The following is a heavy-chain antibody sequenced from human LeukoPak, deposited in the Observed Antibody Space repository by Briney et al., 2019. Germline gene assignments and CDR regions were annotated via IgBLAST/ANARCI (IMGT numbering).Heavy chain of an antibody. CDR2: IYHSGST. CDR3: ARIYSSSWFLNWFDP. CDR1: GYPISSGYF. Sequence: PSETLSLTCTVSGYPISSGYFWGWIRQPPGKGLECIGTIYHSGSTYYNPSLKSRVTISVDTSKNQFSLKLNSVTAADTAVYYCARIYSSSWFLNWFDPWGQGTLVTVSS. J-gene: IGHJ5*02. D-gene: IGHD6-13*01. V-gene: IGHV4-38-2*02.